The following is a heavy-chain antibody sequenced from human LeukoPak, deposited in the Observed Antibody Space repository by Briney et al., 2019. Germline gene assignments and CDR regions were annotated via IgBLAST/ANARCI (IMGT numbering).Heavy chain of an antibody. CDR1: GGSFSGYY. CDR3: ARRGGTARRGSFDY. CDR2: INHSGST. V-gene: IGHV4-34*01. Sequence: SETLSLTCAVYGGSFSGYYWSRIRQPPGKGLEWIGEINHSGSTNYNPSLKSRVTISVDTSKNQFSLKLSSVTAADTAVYYCARRGGTARRGSFDYWGQGTLVTVSS. J-gene: IGHJ4*02. D-gene: IGHD1-1*01.